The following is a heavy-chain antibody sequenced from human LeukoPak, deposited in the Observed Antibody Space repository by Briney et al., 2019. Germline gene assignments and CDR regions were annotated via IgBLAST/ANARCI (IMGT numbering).Heavy chain of an antibody. J-gene: IGHJ5*02. D-gene: IGHD4-11*01. CDR3: AKDLSVTTKNWFDP. CDR2: ISGSGGRT. V-gene: IGHV3-23*01. CDR1: GFTFNSYA. Sequence: PAGSLRLSCATSGFTFNSYAMSWVRQAPGKGLEWVSGISGSGGRTYYADSVKGRFTISRDNSKNTLYLQMNSLRAEDTAVYYCAKDLSVTTKNWFDPWGQGTLVTVSS.